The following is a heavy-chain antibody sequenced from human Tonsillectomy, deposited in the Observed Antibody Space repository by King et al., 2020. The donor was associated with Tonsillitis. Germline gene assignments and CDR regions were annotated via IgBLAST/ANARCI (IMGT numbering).Heavy chain of an antibody. J-gene: IGHJ4*02. V-gene: IGHV4-30-2*01. D-gene: IGHD2-21*02. Sequence: LQLQESGSGLVKPSQTLSLTCAVSGGSISSGGYSWSWIRQPPGKGLEWIGYIYHSGGTYYNRSLKSRVTISVDRSKNRFSLKLSSVTAADTAVYYCASAPCGGDCYSAAQFDYWGQGTLVTVSS. CDR1: GGSISSGGYS. CDR2: IYHSGGT. CDR3: ASAPCGGDCYSAAQFDY.